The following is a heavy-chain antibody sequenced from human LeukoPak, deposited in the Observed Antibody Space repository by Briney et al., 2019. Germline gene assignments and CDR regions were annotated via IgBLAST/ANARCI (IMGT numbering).Heavy chain of an antibody. V-gene: IGHV3-11*01. Sequence: GGSLRLSCVASGFTFTNYYMSWIRQTPGQGLEWISHISSSGTAIYYADSVKGRFTISKDNAENSLYLQMNSLTAEDTAVYYCTTVSGLDWFPFDYWGQGTLVTVSS. CDR1: GFTFTNYY. D-gene: IGHD3-9*01. CDR2: ISSSGTAI. J-gene: IGHJ4*02. CDR3: TTVSGLDWFPFDY.